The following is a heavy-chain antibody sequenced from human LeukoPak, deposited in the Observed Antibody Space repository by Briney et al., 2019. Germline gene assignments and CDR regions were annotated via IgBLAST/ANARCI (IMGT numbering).Heavy chain of an antibody. D-gene: IGHD5-18*01. CDR3: ARALPHRRLMDTTMEQHWFDP. V-gene: IGHV1-2*02. CDR2: INPNSGDT. Sequence: GASVKVSCKTSGYTFSDYYIHWIRHAPGQGLESVGWINPNSGDTDYAQKVQGRVTMTRDMSTSTVYMELSSLRSEDTAVYYCARALPHRRLMDTTMEQHWFDPWGQGTLVTVSS. CDR1: GYTFSDYY. J-gene: IGHJ5*02.